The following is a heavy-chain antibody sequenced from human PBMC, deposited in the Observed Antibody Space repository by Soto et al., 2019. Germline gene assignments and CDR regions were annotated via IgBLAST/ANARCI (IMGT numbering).Heavy chain of an antibody. CDR1: GYTFTSYD. CDR2: MNPNSGNT. Sequence: ASVKVSCKASGYTFTSYDINWVGQAAGQGLEWMGWMNPNSGNTGYAQKFQGRVTMTRNTSISTAYMELSSLRSEDTAVYYCARGYCSSTSCHFSSYYYYGMEVWGQGTTVTVSS. CDR3: ARGYCSSTSCHFSSYYYYGMEV. D-gene: IGHD2-2*01. J-gene: IGHJ6*01. V-gene: IGHV1-8*01.